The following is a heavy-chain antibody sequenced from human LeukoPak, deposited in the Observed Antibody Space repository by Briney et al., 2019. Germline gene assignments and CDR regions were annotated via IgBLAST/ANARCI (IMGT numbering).Heavy chain of an antibody. CDR2: ISGSGGST. V-gene: IGHV3-23*01. J-gene: IGHJ4*02. CDR3: AKDVVVGYYDSSGYPYDY. Sequence: GGSLRLSCAASGFTFSSYAMSWVRQAPGKGLEWVSAISGSGGSTYYVDSVKGRFTISRDNSKNTLYLQMNSLRAEDTAVYYCAKDVVVGYYDSSGYPYDYWGQGTLVTVSS. D-gene: IGHD3-22*01. CDR1: GFTFSSYA.